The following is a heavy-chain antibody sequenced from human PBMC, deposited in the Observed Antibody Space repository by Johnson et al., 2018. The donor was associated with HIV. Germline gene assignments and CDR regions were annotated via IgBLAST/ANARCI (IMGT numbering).Heavy chain of an antibody. Sequence: VQLVESGGGLIQPGGSLRLSCVASGFTVRKGLEWVSVIYSGGSTYYADSVKGRFTISRDNSKNTVYLQMDSIRGDDTAVYYCARGRKDIEAADGLDNDGLDMWGRGTLVTV. CDR3: ARGRKDIEAADGLDNDGLDM. V-gene: IGHV3-66*03. CDR2: IYSGGST. J-gene: IGHJ3*02. CDR1: GFTVR. D-gene: IGHD6-25*01.